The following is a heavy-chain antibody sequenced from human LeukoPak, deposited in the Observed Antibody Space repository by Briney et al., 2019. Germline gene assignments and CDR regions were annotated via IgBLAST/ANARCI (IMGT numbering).Heavy chain of an antibody. J-gene: IGHJ6*04. CDR1: GGTFSSYA. V-gene: IGHV1-69*13. D-gene: IGHD2-2*01. CDR2: IIPIFGTA. CDR3: ARRRDIVVVPAANTLYYYGMDV. Sequence: SVKVSCKASGGTFSSYAISWVRQAPGQGLGWMGGIIPIFGTANYAQKFQGRVTITADESTSTAYMELSSLRSEDTAVYYCARRRDIVVVPAANTLYYYGMDVWGKGTTVTVSS.